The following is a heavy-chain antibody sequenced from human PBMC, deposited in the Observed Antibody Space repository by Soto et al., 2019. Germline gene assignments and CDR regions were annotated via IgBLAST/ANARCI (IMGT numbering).Heavy chain of an antibody. V-gene: IGHV1-18*01. Sequence: ASVKVSCKASGYTFTIYGISWVRQAPGQGLEWMGWISAYNGNTNYAQKLQGRVTMTTDTSTSTAYMELRSLRSDDTAVYYCARDVYCRGGSCYHQYYFDYWGQGTLVTVPS. J-gene: IGHJ4*02. CDR1: GYTFTIYG. CDR2: ISAYNGNT. D-gene: IGHD2-15*01. CDR3: ARDVYCRGGSCYHQYYFDY.